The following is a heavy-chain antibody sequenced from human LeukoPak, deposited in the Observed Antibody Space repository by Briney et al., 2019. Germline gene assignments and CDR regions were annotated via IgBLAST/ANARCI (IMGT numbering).Heavy chain of an antibody. CDR3: ARDSRYSYGYGSDY. D-gene: IGHD5-18*01. CDR1: GYTFSSDG. CDR2: ISAYNGNT. Sequence: ASVKVSCKASGYTFSSDGISWVRQAPGQGLEWMGWISAYNGNTNYAQKLQGRVTMTTDTSTSTAYMELRSLRSDDTAVYYCARDSRYSYGYGSDYWGQGTLVTVSS. V-gene: IGHV1-18*01. J-gene: IGHJ4*02.